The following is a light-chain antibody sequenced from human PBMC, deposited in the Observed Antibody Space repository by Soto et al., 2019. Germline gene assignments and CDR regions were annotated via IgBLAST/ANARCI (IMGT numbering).Light chain of an antibody. V-gene: IGLV3-21*04. Sequence: SYELTQPPSVSVAPGKTASIACGGNNIESRSVHWYQQKPGQAPMLVIYYDTDRPSGVPERFSGSNSGNTATLTISRVEAGDEADCYCQVWSISSELDYVFGTGTKLTVL. CDR2: YDT. CDR3: QVWSISSELDYV. CDR1: NIESRS. J-gene: IGLJ1*01.